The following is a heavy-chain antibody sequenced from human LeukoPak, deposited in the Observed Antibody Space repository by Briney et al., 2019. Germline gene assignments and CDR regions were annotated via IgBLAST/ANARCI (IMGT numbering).Heavy chain of an antibody. CDR2: IRHDGTNK. Sequence: GGSLRLSCAGSGFAFNDYGMSWVSQAPGKGLKWVAFIRHDGTNKFYADSVKGRFTISRDNAKNSLYLQMNSLRAEDTALYYCAKGEKKWLARQPNYWGQGTLVTVSS. J-gene: IGHJ4*02. V-gene: IGHV3-30*02. D-gene: IGHD6-19*01. CDR3: AKGEKKWLARQPNY. CDR1: GFAFNDYG.